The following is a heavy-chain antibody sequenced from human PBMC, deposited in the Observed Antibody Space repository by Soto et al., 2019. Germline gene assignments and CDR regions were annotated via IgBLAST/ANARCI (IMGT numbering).Heavy chain of an antibody. CDR2: INPNSGGT. J-gene: IGHJ4*02. V-gene: IGHV1-2*02. CDR1: GYTFSGYY. D-gene: IGHD6-19*01. Sequence: ASVKVSCKASGYTFSGYYMHWVRQAPGQGLEWMGWINPNSGGTKSAEKFQGRVTMTRDTSISTAYMELSRLTSDDTAVYYCASAAVTGTAGLDFWGQGTQVTVSS. CDR3: ASAAVTGTAGLDF.